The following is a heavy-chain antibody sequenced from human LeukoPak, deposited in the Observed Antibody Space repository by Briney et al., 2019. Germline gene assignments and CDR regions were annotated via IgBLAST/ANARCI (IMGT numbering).Heavy chain of an antibody. D-gene: IGHD1-26*01. CDR1: GFTFSSYW. V-gene: IGHV3-7*03. Sequence: PGGSLRLSCAASGFTFSSYWMTWVRQAPGKGLEWVANIKQAGSEKFYVDSVKGRFTISRDNAKNSLYLQMNSLRAEDTAVYYCARWSGGNYPQFEYWGQGTLVTVSS. CDR3: ARWSGGNYPQFEY. J-gene: IGHJ4*02. CDR2: IKQAGSEK.